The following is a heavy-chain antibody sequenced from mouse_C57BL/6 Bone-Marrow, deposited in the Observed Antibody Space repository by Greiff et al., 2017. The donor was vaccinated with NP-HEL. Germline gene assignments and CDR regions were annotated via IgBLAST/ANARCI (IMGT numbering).Heavy chain of an antibody. CDR2: ISSGGDYI. CDR3: TRGVYSKDY. CDR1: GFTFSSYA. J-gene: IGHJ2*01. Sequence: EVKLMESGEGLVKPGGSLKLSCAASGFTFSSYAMSWVRQTPEKRLEWVAYISSGGDYIYYADTVKGRFTISRDNARNTLYLQMSSLKSEDTAMYYCTRGVYSKDYWGQGTTLTVSS. V-gene: IGHV5-9-1*02. D-gene: IGHD2-5*01.